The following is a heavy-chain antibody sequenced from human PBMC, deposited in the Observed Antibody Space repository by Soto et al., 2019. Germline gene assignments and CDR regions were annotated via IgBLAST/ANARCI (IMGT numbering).Heavy chain of an antibody. D-gene: IGHD5-18*01. CDR2: IWYDGSNK. V-gene: IGHV3-33*08. CDR3: ARVPSFQRRIQLWYDF. J-gene: IGHJ4*02. CDR1: GFTFSSYG. Sequence: SLRLSCAASGFTFSSYGVHWVRQAPGKGLEWVAVIWYDGSNKYYADSVKGRFTISRDNSKNTFYLQMNSLRAEDTAVYYCARVPSFQRRIQLWYDFWGQGTLVTVSS.